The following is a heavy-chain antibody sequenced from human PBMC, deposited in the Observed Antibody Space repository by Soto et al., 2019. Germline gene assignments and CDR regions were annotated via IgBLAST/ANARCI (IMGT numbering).Heavy chain of an antibody. J-gene: IGHJ4*02. D-gene: IGHD1-1*01. CDR2: ISYDGSNK. CDR1: GFTFSSYA. Sequence: QVQLVESGGGVVQPGRSLRLSCAASGFTFSSYAMHWVRQAPGKGLGWVAVISYDGSNKYYADSVRGRFTISRDNSKNTLYLQMNSLRAEDTAVYYCARDRPTNYFDYWGQGTLVTVSS. CDR3: ARDRPTNYFDY. V-gene: IGHV3-30-3*01.